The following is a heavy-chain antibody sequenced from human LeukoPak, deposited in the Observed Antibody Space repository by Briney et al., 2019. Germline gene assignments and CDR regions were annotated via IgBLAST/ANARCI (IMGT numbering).Heavy chain of an antibody. V-gene: IGHV3-21*01. Sequence: NPGGSLRLSCTASAFTFSSYSLNWVRQAPGKGLEWISSITTSSRYIYYADSVKGRFTISRDNAKNSLYLHMNSLRADDTAVYYCARGFAAAGTRGPYWGQGTLVTVSS. CDR1: AFTFSSYS. CDR2: ITTSSRYI. D-gene: IGHD6-13*01. J-gene: IGHJ4*02. CDR3: ARGFAAAGTRGPY.